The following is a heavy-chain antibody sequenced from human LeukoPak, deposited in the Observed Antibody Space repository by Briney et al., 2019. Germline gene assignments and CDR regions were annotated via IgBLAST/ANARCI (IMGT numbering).Heavy chain of an antibody. D-gene: IGHD6-13*01. CDR3: ARSSGYSSSGGLNWFDT. J-gene: IGHJ5*02. CDR1: GGSISSSSYY. V-gene: IGHV4-39*01. Sequence: SETLSLTCTVSGGSISSSSYYWGWIRQPPGKGLEWIGSIYYSGSTYYNPSLKSRVTMSVDTSKNQFSLKLSSVTAADTAVYYCARSSGYSSSGGLNWFDTWGQGTLVTVSS. CDR2: IYYSGST.